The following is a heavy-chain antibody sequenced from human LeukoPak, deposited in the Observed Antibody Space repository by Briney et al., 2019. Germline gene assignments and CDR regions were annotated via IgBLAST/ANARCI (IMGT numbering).Heavy chain of an antibody. Sequence: GGSLRLSCAASGFTFSSYWMSWVRQAPGKGLEWVANIKQDGSEKYYVDSVKGRFTISRDNAKNSLYLQTNNLRAEDTAVYYCARDDSRSTFDYWGQGTLVTVSS. CDR3: ARDDSRSTFDY. J-gene: IGHJ4*02. CDR1: GFTFSSYW. CDR2: IKQDGSEK. V-gene: IGHV3-7*01. D-gene: IGHD6-6*01.